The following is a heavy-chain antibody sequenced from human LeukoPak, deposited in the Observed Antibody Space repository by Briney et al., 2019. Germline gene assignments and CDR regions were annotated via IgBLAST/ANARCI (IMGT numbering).Heavy chain of an antibody. Sequence: PSETLSLTCTVSGGSISSSTYYWGWIRQPPGKGLEWIGSIYYSGSTYYNPSLKSRVTIPVDTSKNQFSLKLSSVTAADTAVYYCATSVDIVARGTVFDYWGQGTLVTVSS. CDR2: IYYSGST. CDR3: ATSVDIVARGTVFDY. J-gene: IGHJ4*02. CDR1: GGSISSSTYY. D-gene: IGHD5-12*01. V-gene: IGHV4-39*01.